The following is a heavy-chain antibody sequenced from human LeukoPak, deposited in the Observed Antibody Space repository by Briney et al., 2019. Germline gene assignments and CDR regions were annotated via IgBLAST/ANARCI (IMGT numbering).Heavy chain of an antibody. V-gene: IGHV3-30*18. CDR1: GSTFSSYG. Sequence: GRSLRLSCAASGSTFSSYGMHWVRQAPGKGLEWVAVISYDGSNKYYADSVKGRFTISRDNSKNTLYLQMNSLRAEDTAVYYCAKSWEYSYGPKRFDYWGQGTLVTASS. J-gene: IGHJ4*02. CDR2: ISYDGSNK. D-gene: IGHD5-18*01. CDR3: AKSWEYSYGPKRFDY.